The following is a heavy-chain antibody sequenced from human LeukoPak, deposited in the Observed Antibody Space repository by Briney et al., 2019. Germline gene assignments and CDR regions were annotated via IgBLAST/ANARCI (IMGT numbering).Heavy chain of an antibody. CDR2: IYSGGST. Sequence: GGSLRLSCAASGFTFSSNYMSWVRQAPGKGLEWVSVIYSGGSTYYADSVKGRFTISRHNSKDTLYLQMNSLRAEDTAVYYCAKMPVSYSSGWTTFDYWGRGTLVTVSS. J-gene: IGHJ4*02. D-gene: IGHD6-19*01. CDR1: GFTFSSNY. V-gene: IGHV3-53*04. CDR3: AKMPVSYSSGWTTFDY.